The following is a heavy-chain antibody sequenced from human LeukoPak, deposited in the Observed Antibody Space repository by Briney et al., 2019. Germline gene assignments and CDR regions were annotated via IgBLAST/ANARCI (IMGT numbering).Heavy chain of an antibody. CDR2: FTAGGSST. CDR3: ARGGGLQRRYFEY. Sequence: GGSLRLSCAASGFTFNNYAMNWVRQAPGKGLEWVSSFTAGGSSTYNTDSVEGRFTISRDISKNTLYMQMNSLRAEDTAIYYCARGGGLQRRYFEYWGQGTLLTVSS. J-gene: IGHJ4*02. D-gene: IGHD2-15*01. V-gene: IGHV3-23*01. CDR1: GFTFNNYA.